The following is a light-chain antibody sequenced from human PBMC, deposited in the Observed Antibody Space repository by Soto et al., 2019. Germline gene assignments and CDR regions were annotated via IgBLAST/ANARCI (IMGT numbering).Light chain of an antibody. CDR2: DAS. Sequence: SPATLSLSPGEGATLSCRASQSVGSYLAWYQQKLGQAPRLLIYDASKRATGIPARFSGSGSGTDFTLTINSLEPEDFAVYYCQQRNYWPITFGQGTRLEIK. V-gene: IGKV3-11*01. CDR1: QSVGSY. CDR3: QQRNYWPIT. J-gene: IGKJ5*01.